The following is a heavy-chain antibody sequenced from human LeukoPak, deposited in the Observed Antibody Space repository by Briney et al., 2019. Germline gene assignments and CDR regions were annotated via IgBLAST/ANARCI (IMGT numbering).Heavy chain of an antibody. V-gene: IGHV4-4*07. CDR3: ARESPVTDPYGMDV. D-gene: IGHD2-21*02. CDR2: IYISGST. J-gene: IGHJ6*02. CDR1: GGSFSGYY. Sequence: SETLSLTCAVYGGSFSGYYWSWIRQSAGKGLEWIGRIYISGSTNYNPSFKSRVTLSIDMSKNHFSLRLTSVTAADTAVYYCARESPVTDPYGMDVWGQGTTVIVSS.